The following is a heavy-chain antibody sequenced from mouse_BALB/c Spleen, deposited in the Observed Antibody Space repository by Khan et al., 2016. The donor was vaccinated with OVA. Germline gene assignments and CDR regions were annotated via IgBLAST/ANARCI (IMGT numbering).Heavy chain of an antibody. J-gene: IGHJ3*01. D-gene: IGHD4-1*01. CDR3: ASHLTGSFAY. Sequence: EVQLVESGGDLVKPGGSLKLSCAASGFTFSSYGMSWVRQTPDKRLEWVATISSGGDYTYYPDSVNGRFTISRDNAKNTLYLQMSSLKSEDTAMYYCASHLTGSFAYWGQGTLVTVSS. CDR2: ISSGGDYT. V-gene: IGHV5-6*01. CDR1: GFTFSSYG.